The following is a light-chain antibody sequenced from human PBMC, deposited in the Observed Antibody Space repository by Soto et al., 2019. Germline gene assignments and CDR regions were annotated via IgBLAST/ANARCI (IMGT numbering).Light chain of an antibody. CDR1: QGVSNN. Sequence: EIVMTQSPATVYVSPGETATLSCRASQGVSNNLGWYQQKPGQAPRVLIYGASTRAAGVPARFSGSGSGTEFTLTIASVQSEDFAVYYCQQYNKWPPRTFGGGTKVQIK. CDR2: GAS. V-gene: IGKV3-15*01. CDR3: QQYNKWPPRT. J-gene: IGKJ4*01.